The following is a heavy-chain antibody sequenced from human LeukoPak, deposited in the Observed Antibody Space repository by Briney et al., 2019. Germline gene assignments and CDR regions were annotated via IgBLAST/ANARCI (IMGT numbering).Heavy chain of an antibody. CDR3: ARQGSMTRGGYWLDP. V-gene: IGHV4-39*01. Sequence: SETLSLTCTVSGASINTSNFYWAWLRQPPGKGLESIGNIYYTGRTYSNASLNSRVTISVDTSKNQFSLKLTSVTAADTAVYYCARQGSMTRGGYWLDPWGQGTLVIVSS. D-gene: IGHD3-10*01. CDR1: GASINTSNFY. CDR2: IYYTGRT. J-gene: IGHJ5*02.